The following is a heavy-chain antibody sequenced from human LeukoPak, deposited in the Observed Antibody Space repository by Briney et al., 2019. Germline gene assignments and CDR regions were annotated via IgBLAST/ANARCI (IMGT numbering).Heavy chain of an antibody. CDR2: IQEDGGEK. J-gene: IGHJ4*02. V-gene: IGHV3-7*01. Sequence: GGSLRLSCAASGFTFSNYWMTWVRQAPGKGLEWVATIQEDGGEKYYVDSVNGRFTISRDNAKNSLYLQMNSLRAEDTAVYYCARQIASTYWGQGTLVTVSS. CDR1: GFTFSNYW. D-gene: IGHD6-13*01. CDR3: ARQIASTY.